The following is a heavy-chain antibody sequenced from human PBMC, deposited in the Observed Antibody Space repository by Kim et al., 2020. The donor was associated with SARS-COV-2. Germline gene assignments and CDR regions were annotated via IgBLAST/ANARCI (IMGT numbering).Heavy chain of an antibody. J-gene: IGHJ6*02. CDR3: ARGSYSGYDFPASYYYGMDV. V-gene: IGHV3-74*01. CDR2: INSDGSST. CDR1: GFTFSSYW. D-gene: IGHD5-12*01. Sequence: GGSLRLSCAASGFTFSSYWMHWVRQAPGKGLVWVSRINSDGSSTSYTDSVKGRFTISRDNAKNTLYLQMNSLRAEDTAVYYCARGSYSGYDFPASYYYGMDVWGQGTTVTVSS.